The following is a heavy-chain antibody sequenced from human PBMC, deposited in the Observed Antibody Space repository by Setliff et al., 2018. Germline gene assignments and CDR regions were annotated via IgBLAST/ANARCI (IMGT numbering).Heavy chain of an antibody. CDR1: GGSISSGDYY. Sequence: TLSLTCTVSGGSISSGDYYWSWIRQPPGKGLEWIGYIYSSGSTYYNPSLKSRVTMSIDTSKNQFSLKLNSVTAADMAVYYCAREQWLDPPGYYYMDVWAKGTTVTVSS. CDR3: AREQWLDPPGYYYMDV. CDR2: IYSSGST. D-gene: IGHD6-19*01. V-gene: IGHV4-31*02. J-gene: IGHJ6*03.